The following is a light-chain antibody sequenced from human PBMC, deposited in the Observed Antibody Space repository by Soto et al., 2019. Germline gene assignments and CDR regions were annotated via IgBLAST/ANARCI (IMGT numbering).Light chain of an antibody. CDR3: AAWEDSRSGWV. CDR2: RNN. J-gene: IGLJ3*02. CDR1: SSNIGSNY. V-gene: IGLV1-47*01. Sequence: QSALTQPPSASGTPGQRVTISCSGSSSNIGSNYVYWYQQLPGTAPKLLIYRNNQRPSGVSDRFSGSKSGTSASLAISGLRAEDEADYYCAAWEDSRSGWVFGGGTKLTVL.